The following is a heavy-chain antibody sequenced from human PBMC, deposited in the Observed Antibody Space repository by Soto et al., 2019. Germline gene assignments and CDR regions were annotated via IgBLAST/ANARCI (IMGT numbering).Heavy chain of an antibody. D-gene: IGHD2-2*01. V-gene: IGHV3-74*01. J-gene: IGHJ4*02. CDR3: ARDGPGAIPCDY. Sequence: EVQLVESGGGLVQPGGSLRLSCATSGFTFSSYWMHWVRQAPGKGLVWVSRINTDGSSTSYVDSVKGRFTISRDNTKNTLYLQMDSLRAEDTAVYYCARDGPGAIPCDYWGQGTLVTVS. CDR2: INTDGSST. CDR1: GFTFSSYW.